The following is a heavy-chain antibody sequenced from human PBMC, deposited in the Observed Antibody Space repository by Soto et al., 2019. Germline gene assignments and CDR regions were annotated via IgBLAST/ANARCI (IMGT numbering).Heavy chain of an antibody. J-gene: IGHJ6*02. V-gene: IGHV4-59*01. CDR2: IYYSGST. D-gene: IGHD3-10*01. CDR3: ARDARITMVRGVRGMDV. Sequence: SETLSLTCTVSGGSISSYYWSWIRQPPGKGLEWIGYIYYSGSTNYNPSLKSRVTISVDTSKNQFSLKLSSVTAADTAVYYCARDARITMVRGVRGMDVWGQGTTVTVSS. CDR1: GGSISSYY.